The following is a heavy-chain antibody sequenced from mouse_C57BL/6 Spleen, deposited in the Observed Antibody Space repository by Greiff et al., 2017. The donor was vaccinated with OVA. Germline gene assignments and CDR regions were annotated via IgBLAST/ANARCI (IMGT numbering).Heavy chain of an antibody. J-gene: IGHJ3*01. CDR2: IYPGDGDT. V-gene: IGHV1-82*01. CDR3: ARSAEYDGSWFAY. Sequence: VQLQQSGPELVKPGASVKISCKASGYAFSSSWMNWVKQRPGKGLEWIGRIYPGDGDTNYNGKFKGKATLTADKSSSTAYMQLSSLTSEDSAVYFCARSAEYDGSWFAYWGQGTLVTVSA. D-gene: IGHD2-14*01. CDR1: GYAFSSSW.